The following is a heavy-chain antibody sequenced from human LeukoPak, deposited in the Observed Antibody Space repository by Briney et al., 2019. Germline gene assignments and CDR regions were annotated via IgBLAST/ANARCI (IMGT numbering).Heavy chain of an antibody. CDR2: MNPNSGNT. J-gene: IGHJ4*02. D-gene: IGHD2-15*01. Sequence: ASVKVSCKASGYTFTSYDINWVRQAAGQGLEWMGWMNPNSGNTGYARKFQGRVTMTRNTSISTAYMELSSLRSEDTAVYYCAGGGYCSGGSCYSFFDYWGQGTLVTVSS. CDR3: AGGGYCSGGSCYSFFDY. V-gene: IGHV1-8*01. CDR1: GYTFTSYD.